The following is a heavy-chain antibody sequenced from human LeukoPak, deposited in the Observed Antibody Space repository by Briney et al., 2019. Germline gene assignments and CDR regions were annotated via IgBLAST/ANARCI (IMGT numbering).Heavy chain of an antibody. J-gene: IGHJ1*01. CDR2: INGDGGMT. CDR3: VREVGAPGSFQH. Sequence: PGGSLRLSCAASGFTFSANWMHWVRKAPGKGLVWVSRINGDGGMTNHAESVKGRFSISRDNAVNTLHLQMNSLRGEDTAIYYCVREVGAPGSFQHWGQGALVTVGS. CDR1: GFTFSANW. V-gene: IGHV3-74*01. D-gene: IGHD1-26*01.